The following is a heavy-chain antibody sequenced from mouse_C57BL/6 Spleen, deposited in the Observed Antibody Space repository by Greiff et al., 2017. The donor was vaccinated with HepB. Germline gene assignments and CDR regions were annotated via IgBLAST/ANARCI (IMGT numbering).Heavy chain of an antibody. CDR1: GFTFSSYA. V-gene: IGHV5-4*01. CDR3: ARDRSPYYFDY. CDR2: ISDGGSYT. Sequence: DVKLVESGGGLVKPGGSLKLSCAASGFTFSSYAMSWVRQTPEKRLEWVATISDGGSYTYYPDNVKGRFTISRDNAKNNLYLQMSHLKSEDTAMYYCARDRSPYYFDYWGQGTTLTVSS. J-gene: IGHJ2*01.